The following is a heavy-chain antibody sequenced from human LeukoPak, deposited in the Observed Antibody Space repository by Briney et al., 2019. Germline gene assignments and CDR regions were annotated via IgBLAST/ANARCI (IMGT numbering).Heavy chain of an antibody. D-gene: IGHD2-15*01. CDR3: GRDALVGYFSYYYIDV. V-gene: IGHV4-59*11. CDR2: ISNSGST. CDR1: DGPMRSHY. J-gene: IGHJ6*03. Sequence: SETLYLTCTVSDGPMRSHYWTWIRQSPLKGLEWIGDISNSGSTKYNPSLKSRVTISIDTSKSQFSLRLTSVTAADTAVYYCGRDALVGYFSYYYIDVWGKGTTVTVSS.